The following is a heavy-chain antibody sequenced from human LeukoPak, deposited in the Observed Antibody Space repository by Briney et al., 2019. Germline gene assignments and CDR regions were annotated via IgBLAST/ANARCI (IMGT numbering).Heavy chain of an antibody. V-gene: IGHV3-48*03. CDR3: ARVRDDYDILTGYYMGPQPMDY. D-gene: IGHD3-9*01. J-gene: IGHJ4*02. CDR1: GFTFSSYE. Sequence: GGSLRLSCAASGFTFSSYEMNWVRQAPGKGLEWVSYISSSGSTIYYADSVKGRFTISRDNAKNSLYLQMNSLRAEDTAVYYCARVRDDYDILTGYYMGPQPMDYWGQGTLVTVSS. CDR2: ISSSGSTI.